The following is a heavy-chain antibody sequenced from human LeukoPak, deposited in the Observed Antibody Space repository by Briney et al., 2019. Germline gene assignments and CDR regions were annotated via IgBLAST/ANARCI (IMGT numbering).Heavy chain of an antibody. Sequence: SETLSLTCTVSGGSISSYYWSWIRQPPGKGLEWIGEINHSGSTNYNPSLKSRVTISVDTSKNQFSLKLSSVTAADTAVYYCARLSGWYEFDYWGQGTLVTVSS. J-gene: IGHJ4*02. CDR1: GGSISSYY. CDR2: INHSGST. D-gene: IGHD6-19*01. CDR3: ARLSGWYEFDY. V-gene: IGHV4-34*01.